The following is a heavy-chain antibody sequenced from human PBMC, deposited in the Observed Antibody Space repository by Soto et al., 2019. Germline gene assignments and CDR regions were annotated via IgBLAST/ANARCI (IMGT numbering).Heavy chain of an antibody. V-gene: IGHV4-59*08. CDR2: IYYSGST. D-gene: IGHD3-16*01. Sequence: QVQLQESGPGLVKPSETLSLTCTVSGGSISSYYWSWIRQPPGKGLEWIGYIYYSGSTNYNPSLKRRVTISVDTSKNQFSLKLSSVTAADTAVYYCARRGDGFFDYWGQGTLVTVSS. CDR1: GGSISSYY. J-gene: IGHJ4*02. CDR3: ARRGDGFFDY.